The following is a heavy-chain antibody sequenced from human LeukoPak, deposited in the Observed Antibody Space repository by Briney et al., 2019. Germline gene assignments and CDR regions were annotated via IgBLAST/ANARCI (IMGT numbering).Heavy chain of an antibody. Sequence: PSQTLSLTCTVSGGSISSGSYYWSWIRQPAGKGLEWIGRIYTSGSTNYNPSLKRRVTISVDTSKNQFSLKLSSVTAADTAVYYCARGLLGDYYYYYMDVWGKGTTVTISS. CDR1: GGSISSGSYY. CDR3: ARGLLGDYYYYYMDV. V-gene: IGHV4-61*02. D-gene: IGHD3-22*01. J-gene: IGHJ6*03. CDR2: IYTSGST.